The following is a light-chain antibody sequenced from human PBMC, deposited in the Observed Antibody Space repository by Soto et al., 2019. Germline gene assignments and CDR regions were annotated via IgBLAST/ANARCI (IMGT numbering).Light chain of an antibody. J-gene: IGLJ3*02. CDR1: SSDGGDYNF. CDR2: EVS. CDR3: SSYAGSNNWV. V-gene: IGLV2-8*01. Sequence: QSVLTQPPSASGSPGQSVTTSCTGTSSDGGDYNFVSWFQQHPGKAPKLMIYEVSKRPSGVPDRFSGSKSGNTASLTVSGLQAEDEADYYCSSYAGSNNWVFGGGTKLTVL.